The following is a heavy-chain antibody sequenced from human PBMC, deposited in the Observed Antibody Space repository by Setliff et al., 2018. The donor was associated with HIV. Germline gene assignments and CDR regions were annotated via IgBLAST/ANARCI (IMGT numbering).Heavy chain of an antibody. D-gene: IGHD2-21*01. V-gene: IGHV3-30*02. CDR3: AKDGGDYYLGGFDY. CDR1: GFTFSNYG. Sequence: PGGSLRLSCAASGFTFSNYGMHWIRQAPDKGLEWVAFIRFDGGDKYYADSVKGRFTISRDNSKNTLYLQMNSLRAEDTAMYYCAKDGGDYYLGGFDYWGQGTLVTVSS. CDR2: IRFDGGDK. J-gene: IGHJ4*02.